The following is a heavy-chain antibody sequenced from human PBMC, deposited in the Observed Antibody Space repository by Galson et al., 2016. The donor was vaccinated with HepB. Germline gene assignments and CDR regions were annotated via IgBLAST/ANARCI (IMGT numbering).Heavy chain of an antibody. D-gene: IGHD2-21*01. CDR1: GYSFTNYW. J-gene: IGHJ3*01. V-gene: IGHV5-51*01. Sequence: QSGAEVKKPGESLRISCIGSGYSFTNYWIGWVRQMPGKGLEWMGMIYLGDSDTTYSPSFEGQVTISGDKSINTAYLQWSSLKTSDTAMYYCARVEVGVVIADLWGQGTMVTVSS. CDR2: IYLGDSDT. CDR3: ARVEVGVVIADL.